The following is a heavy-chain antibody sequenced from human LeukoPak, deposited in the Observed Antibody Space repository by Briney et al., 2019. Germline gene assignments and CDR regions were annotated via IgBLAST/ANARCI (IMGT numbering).Heavy chain of an antibody. CDR3: AKSTPYDFWSGPPPDNWFDP. CDR1: GFTFSSYA. D-gene: IGHD3-3*01. J-gene: IGHJ5*02. CDR2: ISGSGGST. Sequence: PGGSLRLSYAASGFTFSSYAMSWVRQAPGKGLEWVSAISGSGGSTYYADSVKGRFTISRDNSKNTLYLQMNSLRAEDTAVYYCAKSTPYDFWSGPPPDNWFDPWGQGTLVTVSS. V-gene: IGHV3-23*01.